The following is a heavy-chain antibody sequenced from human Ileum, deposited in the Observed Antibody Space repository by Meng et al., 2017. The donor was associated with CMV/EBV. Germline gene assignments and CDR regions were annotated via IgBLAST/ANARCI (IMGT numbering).Heavy chain of an antibody. J-gene: IGHJ6*02. V-gene: IGHV3-48*04. Sequence: GGSLRLSCAVSGFTFSSYSMNWVRQAPGKGLEWVSYISSSSSTIYYADSVKGRFTISRDNAKNSLYLQMNSLRAEDTAVYYCAREVVPAAIDYYYGMDVWGQGTTVTVSS. CDR2: ISSSSSTI. CDR3: AREVVPAAIDYYYGMDV. D-gene: IGHD2-2*01. CDR1: GFTFSSYS.